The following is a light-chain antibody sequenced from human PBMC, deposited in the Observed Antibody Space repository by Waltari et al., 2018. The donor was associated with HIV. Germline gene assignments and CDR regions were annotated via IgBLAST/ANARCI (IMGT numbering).Light chain of an antibody. CDR1: SSNIGAGYD. CDR2: GNS. V-gene: IGLV1-40*01. CDR3: QSYDSSLTTWV. Sequence: QSVLTQPPSVSGAPGQRVTISCTGSSSNIGAGYDVHGYQQLPGTAPKLLIYGNSNRPSGVPDRFSGSKSGTSASLAITGLQAADEADYYCQSYDSSLTTWVFGGGTKLTVL. J-gene: IGLJ3*02.